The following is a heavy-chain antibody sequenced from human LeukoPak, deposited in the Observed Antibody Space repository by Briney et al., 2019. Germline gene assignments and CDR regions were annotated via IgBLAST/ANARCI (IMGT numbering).Heavy chain of an antibody. V-gene: IGHV3-7*01. D-gene: IGHD3-3*01. CDR2: IRQDGKSK. CDR1: GFAFSDSW. CDR3: GRETWQAYNDFWSGYVTD. Sequence: GGSLRLSCAASGFAFSDSWMTWVRRAPGKGLEWVANIRQDGKSKYYVDPVKGRFTISRDNAHSTLYPDMNSLTAEDTAIYYCGRETWQAYNDFWSGYVTDWGQGILVTVSS. J-gene: IGHJ4*02.